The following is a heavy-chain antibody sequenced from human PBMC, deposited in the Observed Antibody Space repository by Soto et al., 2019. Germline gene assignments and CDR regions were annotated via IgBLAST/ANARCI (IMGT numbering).Heavy chain of an antibody. CDR3: ARCSYSSSWYSGSNADYFDY. Sequence: GGSLRLSCAASGFTFSSYGMHWVRQAPGKGLEWVAVIWYDGSNKYYADSVKGRFTISRDNSKNTLYLQMNSLRAEDTAVYYCARCSYSSSWYSGSNADYFDYWGQGTLVTVSS. J-gene: IGHJ4*02. V-gene: IGHV3-33*01. CDR2: IWYDGSNK. CDR1: GFTFSSYG. D-gene: IGHD6-13*01.